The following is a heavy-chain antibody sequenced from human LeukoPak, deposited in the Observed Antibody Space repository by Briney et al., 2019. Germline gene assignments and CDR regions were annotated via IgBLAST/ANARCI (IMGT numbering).Heavy chain of an antibody. Sequence: GGSLRLSCAASGFTFSDYYMSWIRQAPGKGLEWVSYISSSGSTIYYADSVKGRFTISRDNAKNSLYLQMNSLRAEDTAVYYCARAGYYHDSSGYYPFLDYWGQGTLVTVSS. J-gene: IGHJ4*02. CDR3: ARAGYYHDSSGYYPFLDY. CDR1: GFTFSDYY. CDR2: ISSSGSTI. D-gene: IGHD3-22*01. V-gene: IGHV3-11*04.